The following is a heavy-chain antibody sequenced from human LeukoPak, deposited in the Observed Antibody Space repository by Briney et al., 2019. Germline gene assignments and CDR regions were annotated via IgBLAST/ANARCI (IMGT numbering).Heavy chain of an antibody. CDR1: GFTFSSYS. D-gene: IGHD3-22*01. CDR3: AKDYNYYDSSGHPDY. V-gene: IGHV3-23*01. Sequence: GGSLRLSCAASGFTFSSYSMNWVRQAPGKGLEWVSAISDTGGSTYYADSVKGRFTISRDNSKNTLYLQMNSLRAEDTAVYYCAKDYNYYDSSGHPDYWGQGTLVTVSS. CDR2: ISDTGGST. J-gene: IGHJ4*02.